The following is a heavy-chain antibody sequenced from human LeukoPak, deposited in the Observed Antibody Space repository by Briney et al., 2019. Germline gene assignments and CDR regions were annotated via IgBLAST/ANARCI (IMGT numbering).Heavy chain of an antibody. Sequence: GESLKTSCKASGYSFIDYWIGWVRQMPGKGLEWMGIIYPGDSDTRYSPSFEGQVTISSDKSITTAYLQWSSLKASDTAMYYCAKSNRGDGYNYWFDPWGQGTLVTVSS. CDR1: GYSFIDYW. V-gene: IGHV5-51*01. CDR2: IYPGDSDT. J-gene: IGHJ5*02. CDR3: AKSNRGDGYNYWFDP. D-gene: IGHD5-24*01.